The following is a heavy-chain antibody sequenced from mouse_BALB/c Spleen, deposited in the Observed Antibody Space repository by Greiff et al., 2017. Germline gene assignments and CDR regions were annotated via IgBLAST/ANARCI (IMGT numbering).Heavy chain of an antibody. CDR3: ARGGNFPLYYAMDY. V-gene: IGHV1S56*01. J-gene: IGHJ4*01. Sequence: VQLQQSGPELVKPGASVRISCKASGYTFTSYYIHWVKQRPGQGLEWIGWIYPGNVNTKYNEKFKGKATLTADKSSSTAYMQLSSLTSEDSAVYFCARGGNFPLYYAMDYWGQGTSVTVSS. D-gene: IGHD2-1*01. CDR2: IYPGNVNT. CDR1: GYTFTSYY.